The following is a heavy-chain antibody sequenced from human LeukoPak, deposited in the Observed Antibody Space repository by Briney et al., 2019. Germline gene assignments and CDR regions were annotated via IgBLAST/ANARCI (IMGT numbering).Heavy chain of an antibody. CDR1: GGSISSYY. Sequence: SETLSLTCTVSGGSISSYYWSWIRQPPGKGLEWIGYIYYSGSTNYNPSLKSRVTISVDTSKNQFSPKLSSVTAADTAVYYCARDGYCSSTSCSGGFDPWGQGTLVTVSS. V-gene: IGHV4-59*01. J-gene: IGHJ5*02. CDR2: IYYSGST. CDR3: ARDGYCSSTSCSGGFDP. D-gene: IGHD2-2*03.